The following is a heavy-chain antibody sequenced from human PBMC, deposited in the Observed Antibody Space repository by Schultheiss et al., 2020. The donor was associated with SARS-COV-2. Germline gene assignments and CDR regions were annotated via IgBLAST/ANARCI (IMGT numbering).Heavy chain of an antibody. Sequence: SETLSLTCTVSGYSISSGYYWGWIRQPPGKGLEWIGYIYYSGSTNYNPSLKSRVTISVDTSKNQFSLKLSSVTAADTAVYYCARGRISMVRGVTGAQDYWGQGTLVTVSS. CDR1: GYSISSGYY. D-gene: IGHD3-10*01. J-gene: IGHJ4*02. V-gene: IGHV4-61*01. CDR2: IYYSGST. CDR3: ARGRISMVRGVTGAQDY.